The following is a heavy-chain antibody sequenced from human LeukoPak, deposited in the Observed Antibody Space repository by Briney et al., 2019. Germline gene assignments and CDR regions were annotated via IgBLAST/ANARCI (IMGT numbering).Heavy chain of an antibody. CDR1: GFTFITYA. CDR3: ERVRVGYYYDF. CDR2: ITGASTTI. V-gene: IGHV3-48*02. D-gene: IGHD6-13*01. J-gene: IGHJ4*02. Sequence: GRSLRLSCAASGFTFITYAMHWVRQAPGKGLEWVSFITGASTTINYADSVKGRFTISRDSAKNSLYLQMNSLRDEDPAVSYCERVRVGYYYDFWGRGTVIIVSA.